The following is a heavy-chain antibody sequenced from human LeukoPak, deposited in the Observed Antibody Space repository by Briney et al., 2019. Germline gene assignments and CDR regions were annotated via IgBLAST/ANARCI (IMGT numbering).Heavy chain of an antibody. CDR1: GGSFSGYY. Sequence: PSETLSLTCAVYGGSFSGYYWSWIRQPPGKGLEWIGEINHSGSNNYNPSLKSRVTISVDTSKNQFSLKLSSVTAADTAVYYCARGAHVLRYFDWSAGVTEYFQHWGQGTLVTVSS. V-gene: IGHV4-34*01. CDR3: ARGAHVLRYFDWSAGVTEYFQH. D-gene: IGHD3-9*01. CDR2: INHSGSN. J-gene: IGHJ1*01.